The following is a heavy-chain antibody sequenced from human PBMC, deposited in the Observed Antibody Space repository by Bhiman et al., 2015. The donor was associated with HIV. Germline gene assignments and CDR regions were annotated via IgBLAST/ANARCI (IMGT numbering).Heavy chain of an antibody. D-gene: IGHD2-15*01. CDR1: EFTFSSYE. J-gene: IGHJ4*02. CDR3: AKGYCSGGTCPLDY. Sequence: EVQLVESGGGLVQPGGSLRLSCAASEFTFSSYEMNWVRQAPGKGLEWVSYISSSGSTIYYADSVKGRFTISRDNAKNSLYLQMNSLRAEDTAVYYCAKGYCSGGTCPLDYWGQGTLVTVSS. CDR2: ISSSGSTI. V-gene: IGHV3-48*03.